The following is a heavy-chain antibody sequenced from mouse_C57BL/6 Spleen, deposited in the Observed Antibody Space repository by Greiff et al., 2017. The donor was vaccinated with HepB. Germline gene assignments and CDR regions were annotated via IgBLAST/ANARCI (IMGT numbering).Heavy chain of an antibody. Sequence: EVQLQQSGPELVKPGASVKISCKASGYSFTGYYMNWVKQSPEKSLEWIGEINPSTGGTTYNQKFKAKATLTVDKSSSTAYMQLKSLTSEDSAVYYCATITTVSFMDYWGQGTSVTVSS. D-gene: IGHD1-1*01. V-gene: IGHV1-42*01. CDR2: INPSTGGT. CDR1: GYSFTGYY. J-gene: IGHJ4*01. CDR3: ATITTVSFMDY.